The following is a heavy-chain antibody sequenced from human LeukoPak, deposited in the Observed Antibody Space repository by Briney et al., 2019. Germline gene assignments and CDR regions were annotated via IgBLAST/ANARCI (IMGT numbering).Heavy chain of an antibody. J-gene: IGHJ5*02. V-gene: IGHV4-59*01. D-gene: IGHD6-13*01. CDR2: IYYSGST. CDR1: GGSISSYY. Sequence: PSETLSLTCTVSGGSISSYYWSWIRQPPGKGLEWLGYIYYSGSTNYNPSLKSRVTISVDTSKNQFSLKLSSVTAADTAVYYCARFTIVAAAGLDPWGQGTLVTVSS. CDR3: ARFTIVAAAGLDP.